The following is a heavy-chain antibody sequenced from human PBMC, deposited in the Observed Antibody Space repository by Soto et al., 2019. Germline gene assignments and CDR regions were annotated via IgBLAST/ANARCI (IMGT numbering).Heavy chain of an antibody. CDR1: GYTFDNYW. CDR2: IYPGDSDT. CDR3: ARPYGSGYTWDFDY. Sequence: PGESLEISWMGSGYTFDNYWIGWVRQMPGKGLEWMGIIYPGDSDTRYSPSFQGQVTTSADKSISTAYLQWSSLKASDTAMYYCARPYGSGYTWDFDYWGQGTLVTVSS. D-gene: IGHD3-10*01. V-gene: IGHV5-51*01. J-gene: IGHJ4*02.